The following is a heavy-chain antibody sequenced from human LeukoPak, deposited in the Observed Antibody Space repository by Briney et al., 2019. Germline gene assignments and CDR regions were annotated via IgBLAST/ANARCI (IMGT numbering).Heavy chain of an antibody. V-gene: IGHV3-48*02. J-gene: IGHJ4*02. CDR2: ISTGSSTT. Sequence: GGSLRLSCAASEFAFSTYNMNWVRQAPGKGLEWVSYISTGSSTTYYADSVKGRFTISRDNVENPLYLQMNSLRDEDTAVYYCARVAAGYSVNYFDYWGQGTLVTVSS. CDR1: EFAFSTYN. D-gene: IGHD4-23*01. CDR3: ARVAAGYSVNYFDY.